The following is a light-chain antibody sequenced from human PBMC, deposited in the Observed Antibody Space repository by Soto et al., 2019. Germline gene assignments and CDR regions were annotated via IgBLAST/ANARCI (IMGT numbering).Light chain of an antibody. CDR2: AAA. CDR1: QNINNY. Sequence: DIQMTQSPSSLSASVGGRVTISCRASQNINNYLNWYQQKPGKAPKLLIYAAANLQSGVPSRFSGRGFGTDFTLIISSLQPEDFGTYFCQQSHTKPLVLGPGTKVDIK. CDR3: QQSHTKPLV. J-gene: IGKJ3*01. V-gene: IGKV1-39*01.